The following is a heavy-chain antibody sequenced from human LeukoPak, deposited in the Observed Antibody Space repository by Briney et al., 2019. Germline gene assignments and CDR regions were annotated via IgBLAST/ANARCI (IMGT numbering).Heavy chain of an antibody. Sequence: ASVKVSCKASGYTFTSYDINWVRQATGQGLEWMGRINPNSGGTNYAQKFQGRVTMTRDTSISTAYMELSRLRSDDTAVYYCASGGVSDASSLFDYWGQGTLVTVSS. CDR2: INPNSGGT. D-gene: IGHD6-13*01. V-gene: IGHV1-2*06. CDR1: GYTFTSYD. CDR3: ASGGVSDASSLFDY. J-gene: IGHJ4*02.